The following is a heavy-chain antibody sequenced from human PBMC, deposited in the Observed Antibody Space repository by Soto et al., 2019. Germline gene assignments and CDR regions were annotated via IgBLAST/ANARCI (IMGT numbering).Heavy chain of an antibody. V-gene: IGHV3-72*01. CDR2: IRKKVNSYTT. J-gene: IGHJ4*02. D-gene: IGHD1-26*01. CDR3: ARASETYYFDY. CDR1: GFTFSDHY. Sequence: EVQLVESGGGLVQPGGSLRLSCTASGFTFSDHYMDWLRQAPGKGLEWVGRIRKKVNSYTTEYAASVKGRFTISRDDSKNXLXLQXXXLXTEXTAVYYCARASETYYFDYWGQGTLVTVSS.